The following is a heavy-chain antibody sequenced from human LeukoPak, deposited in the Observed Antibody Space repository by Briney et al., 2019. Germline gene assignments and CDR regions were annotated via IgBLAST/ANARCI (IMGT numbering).Heavy chain of an antibody. CDR2: ISDSGGNT. D-gene: IGHD2-2*01. CDR3: AKLGYCSSTNCYYYYYYGMDV. J-gene: IGHJ6*02. CDR1: RFTFSSSA. V-gene: IGHV3-23*01. Sequence: GGSLRLSCAASRFTFSSSAMSWVRQAPGKGLEWVSTISDSGGNTFYADSVKGRFTISRDNSENTLYLQMNSLRAEDTAVYYCAKLGYCSSTNCYYYYYYGMDVWGQGTTVTVSS.